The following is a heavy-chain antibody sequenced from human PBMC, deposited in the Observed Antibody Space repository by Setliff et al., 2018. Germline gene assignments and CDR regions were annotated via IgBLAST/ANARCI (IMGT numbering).Heavy chain of an antibody. J-gene: IGHJ4*02. CDR2: IYYSGST. V-gene: IGHV4-31*03. CDR3: ARGRAGHSGH. D-gene: IGHD6-19*01. CDR1: GGSISSGGYY. Sequence: PSETLSLTCTVSGGSISSGGYYWSWIRQHPGKGLEWIGYIYYSGSTYYNPSLKSRVTISVDTSKNQFSLKLSAVTAADTAVYYCARGRAGHSGHWGQGTLVTVSS.